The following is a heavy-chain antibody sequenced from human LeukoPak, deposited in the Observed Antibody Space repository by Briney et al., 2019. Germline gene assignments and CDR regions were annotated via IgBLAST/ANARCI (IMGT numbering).Heavy chain of an antibody. D-gene: IGHD3-10*01. CDR3: ARGLDYYGSGSYRRFDP. CDR2: IYTSGTT. V-gene: IGHV4-4*07. CDR1: GGSISSYY. J-gene: IGHJ5*02. Sequence: SKTLSLTCTVSGGSISSYYWSWIRQPAGKGLEWIGRIYTSGTTHYNPSLKSRVTMSVDTSKDQFSLKLSSVTAADTAVYYCARGLDYYGSGSYRRFDPWGQGTLVTVSS.